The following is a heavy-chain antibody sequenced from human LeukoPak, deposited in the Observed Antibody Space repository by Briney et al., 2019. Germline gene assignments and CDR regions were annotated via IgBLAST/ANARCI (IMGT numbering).Heavy chain of an antibody. J-gene: IGHJ4*02. CDR3: ARDSGYAGLFDN. V-gene: IGHV4-59*01. Sequence: SETLSLTCTVSGGSISSYYWSWIRQPPGKGLKWIGNIYYSGYTTYSPSLRSRVTISVDTSKNQFSLKLSSVTAADTAVYYCARDSGYAGLFDNGGQETLVTVSP. CDR1: GGSISSYY. D-gene: IGHD5-12*01. CDR2: IYYSGYT.